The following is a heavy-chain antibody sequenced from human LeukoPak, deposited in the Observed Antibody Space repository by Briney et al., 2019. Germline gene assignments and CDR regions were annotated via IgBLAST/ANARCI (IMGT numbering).Heavy chain of an antibody. J-gene: IGHJ4*02. CDR3: ARDRDCGTTTCSVDY. CDR1: GFSFSDYY. Sequence: GGSLRLSCAASGFSFSDYYMSWVRQAPGKGLEWISYITNSGSTIYYAESVKGRFTISRDDAKNSLYLQMNNLRAEDTVVYYCARDRDCGTTTCSVDYWGQGTLVTVSS. D-gene: IGHD2-2*01. CDR2: ITNSGSTI. V-gene: IGHV3-11*01.